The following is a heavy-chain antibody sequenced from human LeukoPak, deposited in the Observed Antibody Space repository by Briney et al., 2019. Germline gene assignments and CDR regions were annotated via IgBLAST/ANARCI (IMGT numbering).Heavy chain of an antibody. J-gene: IGHJ4*02. CDR2: INNDGSST. D-gene: IGHD3-22*01. Sequence: PGGSLRLSCGASGFTFSSYWMHWVRQAPGKGLVWVSRINNDGSSTSYADSVQGRFTISRDNAKNSLYLQMNSLRAEDTAVYYCARDSNYYDSSGYGDYWGQGTLVTVSS. V-gene: IGHV3-74*01. CDR1: GFTFSSYW. CDR3: ARDSNYYDSSGYGDY.